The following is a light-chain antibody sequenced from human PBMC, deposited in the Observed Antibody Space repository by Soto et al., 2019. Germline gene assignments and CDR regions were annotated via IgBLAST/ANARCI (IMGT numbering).Light chain of an antibody. CDR3: QQYDNLPIT. V-gene: IGKV1-39*01. Sequence: DIQLTQSPSSLSASVGDRVTITCRASQSISTHLNWYQKKPGKAPKLLIYAASSLEGGVPSRFSGSGSGTEFTLTISSLQPDDFATYYCQQYDNLPITFGQGTRLEIK. CDR2: AAS. CDR1: QSISTH. J-gene: IGKJ5*01.